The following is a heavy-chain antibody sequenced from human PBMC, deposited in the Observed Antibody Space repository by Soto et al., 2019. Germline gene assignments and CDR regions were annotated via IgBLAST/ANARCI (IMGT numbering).Heavy chain of an antibody. CDR2: IYYSGST. D-gene: IGHD5-12*01. J-gene: IGHJ5*02. V-gene: IGHV4-30-4*01. CDR1: GGSISSGDYY. Sequence: SETLSLTCTVSGGSISSGDYYWSWIRQPPGKGLEWIGYIYYSGSTYYNPSLKSRVTISVDTSKNQFSLKLSSVTAADTAVYYCARASQWLRVSFDPWGQGTLVTSPQ. CDR3: ARASQWLRVSFDP.